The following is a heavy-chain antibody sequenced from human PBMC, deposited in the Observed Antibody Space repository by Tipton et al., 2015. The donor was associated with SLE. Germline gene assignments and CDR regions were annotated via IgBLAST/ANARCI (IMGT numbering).Heavy chain of an antibody. V-gene: IGHV4-38-2*02. CDR3: AREFLNPVTTVHYYFDL. J-gene: IGHJ2*01. Sequence: TLSLTCAVDGNAISRGSYWGWIRQPPGKGLEWIGSIFQSGDTHYNPSLKSRVTISVDTSKNQFSLELTSVTAADTAVYYCAREFLNPVTTVHYYFDLWGRGTLVTVSS. D-gene: IGHD4-11*01. CDR1: GNAISRGSY. CDR2: IFQSGDT.